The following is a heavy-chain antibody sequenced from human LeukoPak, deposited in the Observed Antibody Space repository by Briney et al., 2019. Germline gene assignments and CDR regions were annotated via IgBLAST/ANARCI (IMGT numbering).Heavy chain of an antibody. Sequence: GGSVRVSCAASGYTFTSYAMNWVRQAPGQGLEWVGWINTNSGNPTYAQGFTGRFVFSLDTSVSTAYLQISSLKAEDTAVYYCARDTWPVNSYGYVPPYYYYYGMDVWGQGTTVTVSS. D-gene: IGHD5-18*01. CDR3: ARDTWPVNSYGYVPPYYYYYGMDV. CDR2: INTNSGNP. V-gene: IGHV7-4-1*02. J-gene: IGHJ6*02. CDR1: GYTFTSYA.